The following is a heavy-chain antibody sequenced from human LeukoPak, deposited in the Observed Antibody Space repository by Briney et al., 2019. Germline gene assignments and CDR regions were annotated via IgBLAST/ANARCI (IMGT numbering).Heavy chain of an antibody. V-gene: IGHV4-59*01. CDR1: GGSISSYY. J-gene: IGHJ4*02. CDR2: IYYSGST. D-gene: IGHD6-19*01. CDR3: ARTSGWYNY. Sequence: PSVTLSLTCTVSGGSISSYYWSWIRQPPGKGLEWIGYIYYSGSTNYNPSLKSRVTISVDTSKNQFSLKLSSVTAADTAVYYCARTSGWYNYWGQGTLVTVSS.